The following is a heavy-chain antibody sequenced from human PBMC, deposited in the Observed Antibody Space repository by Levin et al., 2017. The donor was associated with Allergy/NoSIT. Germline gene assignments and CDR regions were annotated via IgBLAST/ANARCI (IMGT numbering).Heavy chain of an antibody. V-gene: IGHV3-23*01. J-gene: IGHJ5*02. CDR1: GFTFGSYA. D-gene: IGHD6-19*01. Sequence: RPGGSLRLSCAASGFTFGSYAMSWVRQAPGKGLEWVSAISGSGGSTYYADSVKGRFTISRDNSKNTLYLQMNSLRAEDTAVYYCAKLVPVALAAHRGWFDPWGQGTLVTVSS. CDR3: AKLVPVALAAHRGWFDP. CDR2: ISGSGGST.